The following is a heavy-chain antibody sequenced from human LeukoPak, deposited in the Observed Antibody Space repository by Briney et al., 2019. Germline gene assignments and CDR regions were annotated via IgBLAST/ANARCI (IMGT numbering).Heavy chain of an antibody. CDR3: ARVSDYGDYSGAFDI. CDR2: IIPILGTA. V-gene: IGHV1-69*13. CDR1: GGTFSSYA. J-gene: IGHJ3*02. Sequence: ASVKVSCKASGGTFSSYAISWVRQAPGQGLEWMGGIIPILGTANYAQKFQGRVTITADESTSTAYMELSSLRSEDTAVYYCARVSDYGDYSGAFDIWGQGTMVTVSS. D-gene: IGHD4-17*01.